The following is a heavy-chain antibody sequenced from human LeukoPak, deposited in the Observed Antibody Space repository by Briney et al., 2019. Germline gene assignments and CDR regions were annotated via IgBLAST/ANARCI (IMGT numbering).Heavy chain of an antibody. Sequence: SETLSLTCTVSGGSISRYYWSWIRQPPGKGLEWIGYIYYIGSTNYDPSLKSRVTISVDTSKNHFSLQLSSVTAADTAVYYCARGPDNWNSFFDYWGQGILVTVSS. V-gene: IGHV4-59*01. CDR3: ARGPDNWNSFFDY. D-gene: IGHD1-7*01. CDR1: GGSISRYY. CDR2: IYYIGST. J-gene: IGHJ4*02.